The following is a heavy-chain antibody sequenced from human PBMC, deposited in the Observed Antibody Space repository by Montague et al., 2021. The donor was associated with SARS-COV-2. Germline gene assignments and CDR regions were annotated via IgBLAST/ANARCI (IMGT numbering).Heavy chain of an antibody. CDR1: GGSISSYY. CDR3: ARASITMVRGVTRWYFDP. V-gene: IGHV4-59*13. D-gene: IGHD3-10*01. Sequence: SETLSLTCTVPGGSISSYYWSWIRQPPGKGLEWIGYIYYSGSTNYNPSLKSRVTISVDTSKNQFSLKLSSVTAADTAVYCCARASITMVRGVTRWYFDPWGRGTLVTVSS. CDR2: IYYSGST. J-gene: IGHJ2*01.